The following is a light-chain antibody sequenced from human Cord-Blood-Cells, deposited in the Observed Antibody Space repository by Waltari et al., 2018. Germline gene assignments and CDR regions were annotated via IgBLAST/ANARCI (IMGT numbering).Light chain of an antibody. J-gene: IGLJ3*02. CDR1: NIGSKR. CDR2: YDS. V-gene: IGLV3-21*04. Sequence: SYVLTQPPSVSVAPGKTARITRGGNNIGSKRVHWYQQSPGRAPVLVIYYDSDRPSGLPERFSGSNSGNTATLTISRVEAGDEADYYCQVWDSSSDHRWVFGGGTKLTVL. CDR3: QVWDSSSDHRWV.